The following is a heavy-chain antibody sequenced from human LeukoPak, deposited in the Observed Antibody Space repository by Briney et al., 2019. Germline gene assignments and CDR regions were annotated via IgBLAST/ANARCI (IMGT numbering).Heavy chain of an antibody. V-gene: IGHV1-46*01. CDR3: AVVAATQGY. D-gene: IGHD2-15*01. CDR2: INPSGGST. J-gene: IGHJ4*02. Sequence: GASVKVSCKASGYTFTSYYMHWVRQAPGQGLEWIGIINPSGGSTSYAQKFQGRVTMTRDTSTSTAYMELSSLRSEDTAVYYCAVVAATQGYWGQGTLVTVSS. CDR1: GYTFTSYY.